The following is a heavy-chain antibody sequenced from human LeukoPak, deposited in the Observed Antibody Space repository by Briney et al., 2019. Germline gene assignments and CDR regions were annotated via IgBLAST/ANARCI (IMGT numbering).Heavy chain of an antibody. D-gene: IGHD3-22*01. CDR1: GFTFSSYA. V-gene: IGHV3-30-3*01. J-gene: IGHJ5*02. CDR2: TSYDGSNK. Sequence: GGSLRLSCAASGFTFSSYAMHWVRQAPGKGLEWVAVTSYDGSNKYYADSVKGRFTISRDNSKNTLYLQMNSLRAEDTAVYYCARDPYYDSSGYYSNWFDPWGQGTLVTVSS. CDR3: ARDPYYDSSGYYSNWFDP.